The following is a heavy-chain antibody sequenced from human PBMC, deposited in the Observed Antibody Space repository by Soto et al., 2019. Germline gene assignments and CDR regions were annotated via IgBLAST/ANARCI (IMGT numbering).Heavy chain of an antibody. D-gene: IGHD6-13*01. CDR1: GFTFSSYA. CDR2: ISGSGDST. V-gene: IGHV3-23*01. Sequence: EVQLLDSGGGLVQPGGSLRLSCAASGFTFSSYAMNWVRQAPGKGLEWVSVISGSGDSTYYADSVKGRFTISRDNSNNTLYLQMNSLRTEDTALYYCARRGPGTYFDYWGQGTLVTVSS. J-gene: IGHJ4*02. CDR3: ARRGPGTYFDY.